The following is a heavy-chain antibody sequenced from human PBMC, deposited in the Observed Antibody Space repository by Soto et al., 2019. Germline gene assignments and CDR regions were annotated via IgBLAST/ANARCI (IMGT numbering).Heavy chain of an antibody. CDR1: GGSFSGYY. D-gene: IGHD2-15*01. CDR3: ARHTPAISISDH. CDR2: IYYSGST. V-gene: IGHV4-39*01. J-gene: IGHJ4*02. Sequence: SETLSLTCGVSGGSFSGYYWGWIRQPPGKGLEWIGSIYYSGSTYYNPSLKSRVTISVDTSKNQFSLKLSSVTAADTAVYYCARHTPAISISDHWGQGTLVTVSS.